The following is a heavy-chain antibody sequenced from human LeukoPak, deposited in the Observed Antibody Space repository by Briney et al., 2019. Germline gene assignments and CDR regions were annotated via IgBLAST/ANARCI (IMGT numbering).Heavy chain of an antibody. CDR2: IYSSGST. CDR1: GGSISGYY. J-gene: IGHJ6*02. V-gene: IGHV4-4*07. Sequence: SETLSLTCTVSGGSISGYYWSWFRQSAGKGLEWIGRIYSSGSTNYNPSLKSRATMSVDTSKNHFSLNLSSVTAADTAVYYCARGDSTNQDGDYYGLDVWGQGTTVTVSS. D-gene: IGHD5/OR15-5a*01. CDR3: ARGDSTNQDGDYYGLDV.